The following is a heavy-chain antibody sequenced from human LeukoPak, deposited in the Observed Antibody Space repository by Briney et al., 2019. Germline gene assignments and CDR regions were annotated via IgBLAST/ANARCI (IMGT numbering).Heavy chain of an antibody. D-gene: IGHD4-17*01. CDR2: IYYSGST. CDR1: GGSISSYY. Sequence: SETLSLTCTVSGGSISSYYWSWIRQPPGKGLEWIGYIYYSGSTNYNPSLKSRVTISVDTSKNQFSLKLSSVTAADTAVYYCAREGDYGALDYWGQGTLVTVSS. J-gene: IGHJ4*02. CDR3: AREGDYGALDY. V-gene: IGHV4-59*12.